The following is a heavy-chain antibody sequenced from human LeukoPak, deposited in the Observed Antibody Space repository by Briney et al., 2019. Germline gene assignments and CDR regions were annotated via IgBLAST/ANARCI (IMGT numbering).Heavy chain of an antibody. Sequence: GGSLRLSCAASGFTFSSYVMHWVRQAPGKGLEWVAVIWYDGSNKYYADSVKGRFTISRDNSKNTLYLQMNSLRAKDTAVYYCARDGSSGWYWVDYWGQGTLVTVSS. V-gene: IGHV3-33*01. CDR1: GFTFSSYV. CDR3: ARDGSSGWYWVDY. D-gene: IGHD6-19*01. CDR2: IWYDGSNK. J-gene: IGHJ4*02.